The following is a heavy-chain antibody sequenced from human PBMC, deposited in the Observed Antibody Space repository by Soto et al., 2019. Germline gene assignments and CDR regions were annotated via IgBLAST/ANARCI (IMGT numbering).Heavy chain of an antibody. CDR2: IKSKTDGGTT. Sequence: GGSLRLSCAASGFTFSNAWMSWVRQAPGKGLEWVGRIKSKTDGGTTDYAAPVKGRFTISRDDSKNTLYLQMNSLKTEDTAVYYGTTSITGTTFPDYWGQGTLVTVSS. D-gene: IGHD1-20*01. CDR3: TTSITGTTFPDY. J-gene: IGHJ4*02. CDR1: GFTFSNAW. V-gene: IGHV3-15*01.